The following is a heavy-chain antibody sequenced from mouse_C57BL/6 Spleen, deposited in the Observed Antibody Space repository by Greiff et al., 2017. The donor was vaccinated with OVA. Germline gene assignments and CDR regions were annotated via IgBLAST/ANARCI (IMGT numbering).Heavy chain of an antibody. CDR1: GYAFSSSW. J-gene: IGHJ2*01. CDR3: ARRGYSNYFDY. Sequence: QVQLQQSGPELVKPGASVKISCKASGYAFSSSWMNWVKQRPGKGLEWIGRIYPGDGDTNYNGKFKGKATLTADKSSSTAYMQLSSLTSEDSAVYCCARRGYSNYFDYWGQGTTLTVSS. V-gene: IGHV1-82*01. D-gene: IGHD2-5*01. CDR2: IYPGDGDT.